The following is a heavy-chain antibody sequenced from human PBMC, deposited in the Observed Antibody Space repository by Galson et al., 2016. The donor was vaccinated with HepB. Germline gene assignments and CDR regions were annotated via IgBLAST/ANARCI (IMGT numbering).Heavy chain of an antibody. CDR3: ARDFDGSFPNLDF. J-gene: IGHJ4*02. D-gene: IGHD5-24*01. CDR2: IGSSGPV. V-gene: IGHV3-48*02. CDR1: GFTFSSYS. Sequence: SLRLSCAASGFTFSSYSMIWVRQTPGKGLEWVSYIGSSGPVYYADSLQGRFTIPRDNAKKLLYLQMNSLRDEDTAFYYCARDFDGSFPNLDFWGQGTLVTVSS.